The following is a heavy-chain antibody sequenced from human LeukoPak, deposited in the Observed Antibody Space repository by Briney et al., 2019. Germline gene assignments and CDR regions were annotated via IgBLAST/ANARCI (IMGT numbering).Heavy chain of an antibody. CDR2: IRWNSGNI. D-gene: IGHD3-10*01. J-gene: IGHJ4*02. V-gene: IGHV3-9*01. Sequence: GGSLRLSCAASGFTFDDYPMPWVRQAPGKGLEWVSGIRWNSGNIINAASVKGRITISRDNAKTSLDLQMNSMRAEDTALYYCAKVGTMVRGAKEYYFDYWGQGTLVTVSS. CDR3: AKVGTMVRGAKEYYFDY. CDR1: GFTFDDYP.